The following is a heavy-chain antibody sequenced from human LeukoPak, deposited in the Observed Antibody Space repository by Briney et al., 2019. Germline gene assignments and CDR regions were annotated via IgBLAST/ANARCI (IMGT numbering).Heavy chain of an antibody. CDR2: ISGGGGNT. CDR1: GFTFSNYA. V-gene: IGHV3-23*01. D-gene: IGHD3-10*01. CDR3: ARGAYGSGSYRYYYYGMDV. Sequence: GGSLRLSCAASGFTFSNYAMTWVRQAPGKGLEWVSGISGGGGNTYYADSVKGRFTISRDNSKKTVHLQMSSLRAEDTAVYYCARGAYGSGSYRYYYYGMDVWGQGTTVTVSS. J-gene: IGHJ6*02.